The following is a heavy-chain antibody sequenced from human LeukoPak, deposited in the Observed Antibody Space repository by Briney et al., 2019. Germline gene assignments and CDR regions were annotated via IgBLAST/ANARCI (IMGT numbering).Heavy chain of an antibody. J-gene: IGHJ4*02. CDR1: GFTVSGNY. V-gene: IGHV4-30-2*05. Sequence: LRLSCAASGFTVSGNYMTWVRQAPGKGLEWIGYMSHSGSTYYNPSLKSRVIMSVDTSKNQFSLNLSSVTAADTAVYYCARARGRCFDFWGQGTLVTVSS. D-gene: IGHD1-1*01. CDR2: MSHSGST. CDR3: ARARGRCFDF.